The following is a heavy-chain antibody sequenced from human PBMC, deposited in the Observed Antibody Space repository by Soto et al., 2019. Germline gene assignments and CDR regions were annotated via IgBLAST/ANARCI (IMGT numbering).Heavy chain of an antibody. V-gene: IGHV4-59*01. CDR1: GASISSSY. CDR2: VYHTGAT. CDR3: ARGGNRYSNVASGVGGLDY. D-gene: IGHD5-12*01. Sequence: SETLSLTCTVSGASISSSYWSWIRQSPERGLEWIAYVYHTGATNYNPSLKSRVTISLDTSKGQFSLNLTSLTTADTAVYFCARGGNRYSNVASGVGGLDYWGQGSLVT. J-gene: IGHJ4*02.